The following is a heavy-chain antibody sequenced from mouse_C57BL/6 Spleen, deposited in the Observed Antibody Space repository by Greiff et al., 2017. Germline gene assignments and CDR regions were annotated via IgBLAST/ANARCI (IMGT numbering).Heavy chain of an antibody. CDR1: GFTFSDYG. D-gene: IGHD2-4*01. CDR2: ISSGSSTI. CDR3: ARRRYDYPYYAMDY. Sequence: EVQRVESGGGLVKPGGSLKLSCAASGFTFSDYGMHWVRQAPEKGLEWVAYISSGSSTIYYADTVKGRFTISRDNAKNTLFLQMTSLRSEDTAMYYCARRRYDYPYYAMDYWGQGTSVTVSS. J-gene: IGHJ4*01. V-gene: IGHV5-17*01.